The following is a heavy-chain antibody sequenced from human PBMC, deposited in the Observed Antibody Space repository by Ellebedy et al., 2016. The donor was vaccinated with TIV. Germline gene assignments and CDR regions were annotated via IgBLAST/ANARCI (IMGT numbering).Heavy chain of an antibody. J-gene: IGHJ4*02. Sequence: GGSLRLSCAASGFTFSSYWMHWVRQAPGKGLVWVSRINSDGSSTSYADSVKGRFTISRDNSKNTLYLQMNSLRAEDTAVYYCARDHGTAAGTGPHFDYWGQGTLVTVSS. CDR3: ARDHGTAAGTGPHFDY. V-gene: IGHV3-74*01. CDR2: INSDGSST. D-gene: IGHD6-13*01. CDR1: GFTFSSYW.